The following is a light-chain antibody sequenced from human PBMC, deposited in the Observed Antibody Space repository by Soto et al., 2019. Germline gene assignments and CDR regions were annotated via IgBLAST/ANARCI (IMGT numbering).Light chain of an antibody. J-gene: IGKJ1*01. Sequence: EIVLMQSPGTLSLSPGEGATLSCRASQSVSSNSLAWYQQKPGQAPRLLIYGASSRATDIPDRFSGSGSGTDFTLTISRLEPEDFAVYYCQQYGSSPGTFGQGTKVEIK. CDR3: QQYGSSPGT. CDR2: GAS. V-gene: IGKV3-20*01. CDR1: QSVSSNS.